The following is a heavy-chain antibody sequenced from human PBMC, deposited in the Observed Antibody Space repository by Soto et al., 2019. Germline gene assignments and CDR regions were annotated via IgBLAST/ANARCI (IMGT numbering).Heavy chain of an antibody. CDR2: IVVGVGNT. CDR3: PIHSERANYVYDC. J-gene: IGHJ4*02. Sequence: SVKVSCKASTFTFTSYAVQWLRQARGQRLEWIGWIVVGVGNTKYAQNFQERVTITRDQYSGTTHLRPSTLRSEDKAVYYCPIHSERANYVYDCWGQGTLVTVSS. CDR1: TFTFTSYA. V-gene: IGHV1-58*01. D-gene: IGHD1-26*01.